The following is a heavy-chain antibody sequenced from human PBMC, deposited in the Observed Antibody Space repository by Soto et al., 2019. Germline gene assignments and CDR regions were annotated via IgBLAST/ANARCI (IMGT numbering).Heavy chain of an antibody. J-gene: IGHJ3*02. V-gene: IGHV3-30*18. CDR1: GFTFSSYG. Sequence: QVQLVESGGGVVQPGRSLRLSCAASGFTFSSYGMHWVRQAPGKGLEWVAVISYDGSNKYYADSVKGRFTISRDNSKNTLYLQMNSLRAEDTAVYYCAKARWELLGLHAFDIWGQGTMVTVSS. CDR2: ISYDGSNK. D-gene: IGHD1-26*01. CDR3: AKARWELLGLHAFDI.